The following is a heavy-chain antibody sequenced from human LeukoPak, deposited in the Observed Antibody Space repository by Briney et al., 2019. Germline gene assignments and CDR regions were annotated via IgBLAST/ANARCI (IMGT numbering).Heavy chain of an antibody. Sequence: GASVKVSCKASGGTFSSYAISWVRQAPGQGLEWMGRIIPILGIANYAQKFQGRVMITADKSTSTAYMELSSLRSEDTAVYYCARVRGVLIDYWGQGTLVTVSS. D-gene: IGHD3-10*01. CDR1: GGTFSSYA. J-gene: IGHJ4*02. CDR2: IIPILGIA. V-gene: IGHV1-69*04. CDR3: ARVRGVLIDY.